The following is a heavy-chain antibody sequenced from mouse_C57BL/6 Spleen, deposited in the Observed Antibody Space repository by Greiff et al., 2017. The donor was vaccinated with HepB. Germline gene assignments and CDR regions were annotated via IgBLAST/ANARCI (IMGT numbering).Heavy chain of an antibody. V-gene: IGHV1-52*01. CDR1: GYTFTSYW. Sequence: QVQLQQPGAELVRPGSSVKLSCKASGYTFTSYWMHWVKQRPIQGLEWIGNIDPSDSETHYNQKFKDKATLTVDKSSSTAYMQLSSLTSEDSAVYYCAREGGQAWFAYWGQGTLVTVSA. J-gene: IGHJ3*01. CDR2: IDPSDSET. CDR3: AREGGQAWFAY.